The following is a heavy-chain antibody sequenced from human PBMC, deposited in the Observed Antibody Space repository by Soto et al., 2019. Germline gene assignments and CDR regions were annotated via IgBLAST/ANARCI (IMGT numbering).Heavy chain of an antibody. CDR3: ARAYYGSGSGYYSYGMDV. CDR1: GGTFSSYT. CDR2: IIPILGIA. J-gene: IGHJ6*02. D-gene: IGHD3-10*01. V-gene: IGHV1-69*02. Sequence: QVQLVQSGAEVKKPGSSVKVSCKASGGTFSSYTISWVRQAPGQGLEWMGRIIPILGIANYAQEFQGRVTITPEKSTSTAYMELGSLRSEDRAVYYCARAYYGSGSGYYSYGMDVWGQGTTVTVSS.